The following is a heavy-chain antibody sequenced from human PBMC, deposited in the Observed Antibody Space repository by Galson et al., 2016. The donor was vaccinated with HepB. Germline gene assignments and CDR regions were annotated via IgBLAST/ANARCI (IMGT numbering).Heavy chain of an antibody. CDR3: ARERCTNARCSGGHALDM. Sequence: SLRLSCAASGFSFSTYDMHWVRQVTGKSPEWVSAIGLVGDTYYPASVKGRFTIWRDDARDSLYLQMKSLRVEDKAVYFCARERCTNARCSGGHALDMWGQGTMVIVSS. CDR1: GFSFSTYD. V-gene: IGHV3-13*04. CDR2: IGLVGDT. J-gene: IGHJ3*02. D-gene: IGHD2-8*01.